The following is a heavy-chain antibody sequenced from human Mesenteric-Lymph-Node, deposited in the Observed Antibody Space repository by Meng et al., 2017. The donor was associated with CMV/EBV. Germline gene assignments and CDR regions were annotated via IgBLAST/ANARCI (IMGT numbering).Heavy chain of an antibody. CDR2: ISGSGGST. V-gene: IGHV3-23*01. J-gene: IGHJ6*02. CDR3: ARDLSLTIFGGDNYYGMDV. Sequence: GESLKISCAASGFTCSSYAMSWVRQAPGKGLEWVSAISGSGGSTYYADSVKGRFTISRENFSKTVYMQMNSLRAEDTAVYYCARDLSLTIFGGDNYYGMDVWGQGTTVTVSS. CDR1: GFTCSSYA. D-gene: IGHD3-3*01.